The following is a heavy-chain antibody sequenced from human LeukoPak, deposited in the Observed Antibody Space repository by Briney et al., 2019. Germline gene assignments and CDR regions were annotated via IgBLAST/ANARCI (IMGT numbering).Heavy chain of an antibody. Sequence: ASVKVSCKASGYTFTGYYMHWVRQAPGQGLEWMGWINPNSGGTNYAQKFQGRVIMTRDTSISTAYMELSRLRSDDTAVYYCASGSFTGATTQIRFDYWGQGTLVTVSS. CDR3: ASGSFTGATTQIRFDY. V-gene: IGHV1-2*02. CDR2: INPNSGGT. J-gene: IGHJ4*02. D-gene: IGHD1-26*01. CDR1: GYTFTGYY.